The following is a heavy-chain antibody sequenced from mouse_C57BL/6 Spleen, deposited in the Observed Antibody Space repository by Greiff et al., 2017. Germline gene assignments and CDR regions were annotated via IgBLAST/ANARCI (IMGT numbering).Heavy chain of an antibody. Sequence: LLESGAELVKPGASVKISCKASGYAFSSYWMNWVKQRPGKGLEWIGQIYPGDGDTNYNGKFKGKATLTADKSSSTAYMQLSSLTSEDSAVYFCARRGDGYYPLYFDVWGTGTTVTVSS. CDR3: ARRGDGYYPLYFDV. D-gene: IGHD2-3*01. CDR1: GYAFSSYW. V-gene: IGHV1-80*01. CDR2: IYPGDGDT. J-gene: IGHJ1*03.